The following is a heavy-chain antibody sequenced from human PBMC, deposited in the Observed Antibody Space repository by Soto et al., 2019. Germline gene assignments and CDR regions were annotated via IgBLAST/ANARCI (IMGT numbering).Heavy chain of an antibody. D-gene: IGHD5-12*01. J-gene: IGHJ4*02. Sequence: QVQLVQSGAEVKKPGASVKVSCKTSGYTFTTYGISWVRQAPGQGFEWMGWISANNGNTNHAQKFRGRISMTTDTSTSTAYMEVRSLRSDDTAVYYCAREGRGYEDYWGQETLVIVSS. CDR2: ISANNGNT. CDR3: AREGRGYEDY. V-gene: IGHV1-18*01. CDR1: GYTFTTYG.